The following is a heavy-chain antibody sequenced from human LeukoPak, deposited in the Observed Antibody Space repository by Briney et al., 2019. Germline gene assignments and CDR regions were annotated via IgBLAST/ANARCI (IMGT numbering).Heavy chain of an antibody. CDR1: GFTFSSYS. D-gene: IGHD3-22*01. Sequence: PGGSLRLSCAASGFTFSSYSMNWVRQAPGKGLEWVSGINWNGGSTGYADSVKGRFTISRDNAKNSLHLQMNSLRAEDTALYHCARRRYYDSSGYYYYFDYWGQGTLVTVSS. CDR2: INWNGGST. CDR3: ARRRYYDSSGYYYYFDY. J-gene: IGHJ4*02. V-gene: IGHV3-20*01.